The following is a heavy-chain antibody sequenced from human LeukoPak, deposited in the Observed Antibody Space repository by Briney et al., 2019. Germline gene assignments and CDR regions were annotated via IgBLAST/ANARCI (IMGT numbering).Heavy chain of an antibody. CDR3: AKRQSGYYYGSGSLDY. J-gene: IGHJ4*02. CDR1: GFTFSSYA. D-gene: IGHD3-10*01. CDR2: ISGSGGST. V-gene: IGHV3-23*01. Sequence: PGGSLRLSCAASGFTFSSYAMSWVRQAPGKGLEWVSAISGSGGSTYYADSVKGRFTISRDNSKNTLYLQMNSLRAEDTAVYYCAKRQSGYYYGSGSLDYWGQGTLVTVSS.